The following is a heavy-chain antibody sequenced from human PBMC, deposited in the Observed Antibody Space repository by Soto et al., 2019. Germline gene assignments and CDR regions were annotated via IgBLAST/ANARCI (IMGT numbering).Heavy chain of an antibody. CDR1: GYTLTELS. Sequence: SVKVSCKVSGYTLTELSMHWVRQAPGKGLEWMGGFDPEDGETIYAQKFQGRVTMTEDTSTDTAYMELSSLRSEDTAVYYCATDPGWDPAHPPASRLYYFDYWGQGTLVTVSS. V-gene: IGHV1-24*01. D-gene: IGHD1-26*01. CDR3: ATDPGWDPAHPPASRLYYFDY. CDR2: FDPEDGET. J-gene: IGHJ4*02.